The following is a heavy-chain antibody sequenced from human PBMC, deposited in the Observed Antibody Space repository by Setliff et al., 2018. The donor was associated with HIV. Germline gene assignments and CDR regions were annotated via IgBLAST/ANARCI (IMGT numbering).Heavy chain of an antibody. CDR3: ARDFSYGYFFYGMDV. CDR2: IRSKAYGGTT. D-gene: IGHD5-18*01. CDR1: GFTFGEYS. V-gene: IGHV3-49*04. Sequence: GGSLRLSCRGSGFTFGEYSMSWVRQAPGKGLEWVGFIRSKAYGGTTEYAASVKGRFTLSRDDSRNIAYLQMNSLKTEDTAVYYCARDFSYGYFFYGMDVWGQGTTVTVSS. J-gene: IGHJ6*02.